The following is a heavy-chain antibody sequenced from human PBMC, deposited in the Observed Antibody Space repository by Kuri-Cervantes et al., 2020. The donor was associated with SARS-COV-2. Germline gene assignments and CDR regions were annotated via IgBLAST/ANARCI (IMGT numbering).Heavy chain of an antibody. J-gene: IGHJ6*02. CDR1: GDSVSSNSAA. D-gene: IGHD7-27*01. Sequence: SQTLSLTCAISGDSVSSNSAAWNWIRQSPSRGLEWLGRTYYRSKWYNDYAVSVKSRITINPDTSKNQFSLQLNSVTPEDTAVYYCARGPTQTLWAPRYGMDVWGQGTTVTVSS. CDR3: ARGPTQTLWAPRYGMDV. CDR2: TYYRSKWYN. V-gene: IGHV6-1*01.